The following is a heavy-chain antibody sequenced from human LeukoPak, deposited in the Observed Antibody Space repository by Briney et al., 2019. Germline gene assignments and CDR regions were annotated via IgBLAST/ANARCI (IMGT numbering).Heavy chain of an antibody. CDR2: MWYDGSRE. CDR3: AKGVIPAVDY. V-gene: IGHV3-33*06. Sequence: GGSLRLSCAASGFTLSTHGMHWVRQAPGKGLEWVAGMWYDGSREDYADSVKGRFTISRDNSKNTLYLQMNSLRAEDTAVYYCAKGVIPAVDYWGQGTLVTVSS. D-gene: IGHD2-2*01. J-gene: IGHJ4*02. CDR1: GFTLSTHG.